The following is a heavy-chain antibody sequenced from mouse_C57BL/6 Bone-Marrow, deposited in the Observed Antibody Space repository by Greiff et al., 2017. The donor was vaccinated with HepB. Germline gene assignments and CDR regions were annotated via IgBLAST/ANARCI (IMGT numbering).Heavy chain of an antibody. J-gene: IGHJ4*01. Sequence: QVQLKESGPELVKPGASVKISCKASGYAFSSSWMNWVKQRPGKGLEWIGRIYPGDGDTNYNGKFKGKATLTADKSSSTAYMQLSSLTSEDSAVYFCARYDYEPRAMDYWGQGTSVTVSS. V-gene: IGHV1-82*01. D-gene: IGHD2-4*01. CDR3: ARYDYEPRAMDY. CDR1: GYAFSSSW. CDR2: IYPGDGDT.